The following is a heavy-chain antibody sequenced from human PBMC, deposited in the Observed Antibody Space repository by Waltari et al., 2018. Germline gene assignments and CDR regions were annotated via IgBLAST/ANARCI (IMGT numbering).Heavy chain of an antibody. CDR2: IIPIFGTA. CDR1: GGTFSSYA. CDR3: ARADSGSLGYFDY. J-gene: IGHJ4*02. Sequence: QVQLVQSGAEVKKPGSSVKVSCKASGGTFSSYAISWVRQAPGQGLEWMEGIIPIFGTANYAQKFQGRVTMTADESTSTAYMELSSLRSEDTAVYYCARADSGSLGYFDYWGQGTLVTVSS. D-gene: IGHD1-26*01. V-gene: IGHV1-69*13.